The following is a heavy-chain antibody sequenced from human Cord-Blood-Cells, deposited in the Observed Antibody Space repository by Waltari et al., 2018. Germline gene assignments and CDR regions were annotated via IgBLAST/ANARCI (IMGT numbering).Heavy chain of an antibody. CDR1: GFTFSSYG. D-gene: IGHD2-15*01. V-gene: IGHV3-33*01. J-gene: IGHJ3*02. CDR2: IWDDGSNK. Sequence: QVQLVESGGGVVQPGRSLRLSCAASGFTFSSYGMHWVRQAPGKGLEWVAVIWDDGSNKYYADSVKGRFTISRDNSKNTLYLQMNSLRAEDTAVYYCAREGGSWGSFAFDIWGQGTMVTVSS. CDR3: AREGGSWGSFAFDI.